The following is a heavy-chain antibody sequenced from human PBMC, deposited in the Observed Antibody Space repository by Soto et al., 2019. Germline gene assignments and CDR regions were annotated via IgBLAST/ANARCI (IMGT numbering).Heavy chain of an antibody. D-gene: IGHD3-22*01. Sequence: EVQLVESGGGLIQPGGSLRLSCAASGFTFSSYGMHWVRQATGKGLEWVSTIGTAGDTYYPGSVKGRFTISRENAKNSLYLQTNSLRAGDTAVYYCARGSSAYYEFDYWGQGTLVTVSS. CDR1: GFTFSSYG. V-gene: IGHV3-13*01. CDR3: ARGSSAYYEFDY. J-gene: IGHJ4*02. CDR2: IGTAGDT.